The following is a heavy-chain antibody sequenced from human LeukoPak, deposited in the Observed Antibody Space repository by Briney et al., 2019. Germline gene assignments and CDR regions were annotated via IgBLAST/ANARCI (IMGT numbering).Heavy chain of an antibody. J-gene: IGHJ5*02. CDR1: GFTFSSYA. CDR3: ARGPYHSSGYRSSWFDP. CDR2: ISYDGSNK. Sequence: GGSLRLSCAASGFTFSSYAMHWVRQAPGKGLEWVAVISYDGSNKYYADSVKGRFTISRDNSKNTLYLQMNSLRAEDTAVYYCARGPYHSSGYRSSWFDPWGQGTLVTVSS. V-gene: IGHV3-30*04. D-gene: IGHD3-22*01.